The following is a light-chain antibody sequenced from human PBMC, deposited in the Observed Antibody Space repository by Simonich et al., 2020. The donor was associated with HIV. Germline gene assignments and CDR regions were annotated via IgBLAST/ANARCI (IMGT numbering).Light chain of an antibody. Sequence: DIVMTQSPDSLAVSLGARATINCKSSHSVLYRSNNKNYLAWYQQQPGQPPKLLFYWASTRESGVPDRFSGSGSGTDFTLTISSLQAEDVAIYYCQQYYSTPWTFGQGTKVEIK. CDR3: QQYYSTPWT. CDR1: HSVLYRSNNKNY. J-gene: IGKJ1*01. V-gene: IGKV4-1*01. CDR2: WAS.